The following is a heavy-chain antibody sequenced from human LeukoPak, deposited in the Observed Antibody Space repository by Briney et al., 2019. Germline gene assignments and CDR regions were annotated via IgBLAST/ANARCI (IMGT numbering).Heavy chain of an antibody. V-gene: IGHV3-23*01. Sequence: GGSLRLSCAASGFTFSSYAMSWVRQAPGKGLEWASAISGSGGSTYYADSVKGRFTISRDNAKNSLYLQMNSLRAEDTAVYYCAREYCSSTSCYYGMDVWGQGTTVTVSS. CDR1: GFTFSSYA. CDR3: AREYCSSTSCYYGMDV. D-gene: IGHD2-2*01. J-gene: IGHJ6*02. CDR2: ISGSGGST.